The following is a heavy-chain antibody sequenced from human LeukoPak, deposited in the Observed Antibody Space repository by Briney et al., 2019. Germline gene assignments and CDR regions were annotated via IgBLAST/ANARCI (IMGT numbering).Heavy chain of an antibody. CDR2: ISGDNGDT. D-gene: IGHD2-15*01. CDR1: GYTFTSYG. CDR3: ARAYCSGGNCYGFYMDV. V-gene: IGHV1-18*01. J-gene: IGHJ6*03. Sequence: ASVKVSCKASGYTFTSYGISWVRQAPGQGLEWMGWISGDNGDTNYAQKLQGRVTMTTDTSTSTAYMELSSLRSEDTAVYYCARAYCSGGNCYGFYMDVWGKGTTVTVSS.